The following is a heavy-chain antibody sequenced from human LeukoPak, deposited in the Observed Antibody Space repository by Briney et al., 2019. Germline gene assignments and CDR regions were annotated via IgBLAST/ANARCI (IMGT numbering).Heavy chain of an antibody. CDR3: ARAGVVVVAATYYYYYGMDV. Sequence: PGGSLRLSCAASGFTFSSYSMNWVRQAPGKGLEWVSSISSSSSYIYYADSVKGRFTISRDNAKNSLYLQMNSLRAEDTAVYYCARAGVVVVAATYYYYYGMDVWGQGTTVTVSS. V-gene: IGHV3-21*01. D-gene: IGHD2-15*01. J-gene: IGHJ6*02. CDR1: GFTFSSYS. CDR2: ISSSSSYI.